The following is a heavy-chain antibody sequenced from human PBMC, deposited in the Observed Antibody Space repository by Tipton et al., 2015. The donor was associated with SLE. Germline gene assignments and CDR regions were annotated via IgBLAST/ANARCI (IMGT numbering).Heavy chain of an antibody. CDR2: IYHSGST. D-gene: IGHD5-12*01. Sequence: TLSLTCAVSGGSISSGGYSWSWIRQPPGKGLEWIGYIYHSGSTYYNPSLKSRVTISVDRSKNQFSLKMSSVTAADTAVYYRARDGLLDSGHGFDYWGQGTLVTVSS. CDR1: GGSISSGGYS. J-gene: IGHJ4*02. CDR3: ARDGLLDSGHGFDY. V-gene: IGHV4-30-2*01.